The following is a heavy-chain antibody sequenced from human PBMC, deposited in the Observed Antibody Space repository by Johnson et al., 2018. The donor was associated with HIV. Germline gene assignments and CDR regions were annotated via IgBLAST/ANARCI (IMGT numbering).Heavy chain of an antibody. J-gene: IGHJ3*02. CDR1: GFTFSAYG. CDR3: ASGIAVAGTLLDAFDI. V-gene: IGHV3-30*02. D-gene: IGHD6-19*01. CDR2: IRYDGSNK. Sequence: QVQLVESGGGVVQPGGSLRLSCAASGFTFSAYGMHWVRQAPGKGLEWVAFIRYDGSNKYYADSVKGRFTISRDNSKNTLYLQINSLRAEDTAVYYCASGIAVAGTLLDAFDIWGQGTMVTVSS.